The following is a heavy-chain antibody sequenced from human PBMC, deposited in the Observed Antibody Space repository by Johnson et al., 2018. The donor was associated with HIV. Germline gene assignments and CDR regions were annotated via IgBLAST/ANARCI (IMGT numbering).Heavy chain of an antibody. V-gene: IGHV3-30*04. CDR3: AKTEDAFDI. J-gene: IGHJ3*02. CDR2: ISYDGSDK. Sequence: QVQLVESGGGVVQPGRSLRLSCAASGFTFSSYAMHWVRQAPAKGLEWVAVISYDGSDKYYADSVKGRFTISRDNSKNTLYLQMNSLRAEDTAVYYCAKTEDAFDIWGQGTMVTVSS. CDR1: GFTFSSYA.